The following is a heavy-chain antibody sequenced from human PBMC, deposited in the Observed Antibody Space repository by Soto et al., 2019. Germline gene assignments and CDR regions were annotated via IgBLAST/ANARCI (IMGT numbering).Heavy chain of an antibody. V-gene: IGHV3-21*04. Sequence: NPGGSLRLSCAASGFTFISYGMNWVRQAPGKGLEWVSSIRRSRSEKYYADSVKGRFTISRDNAKNSLYLQMNSLRAEDTAVYYCASDIRVDTAMVPDWYFDLWGRGTLLTVSS. J-gene: IGHJ2*01. CDR3: ASDIRVDTAMVPDWYFDL. D-gene: IGHD5-18*01. CDR2: IRRSRSEK. CDR1: GFTFISYG.